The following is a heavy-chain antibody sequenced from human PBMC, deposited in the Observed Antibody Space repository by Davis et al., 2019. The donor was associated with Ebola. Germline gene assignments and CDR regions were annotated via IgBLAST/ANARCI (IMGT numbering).Heavy chain of an antibody. D-gene: IGHD3-10*01. CDR2: INPSGGVT. J-gene: IGHJ4*02. Sequence: AASVKVSCKASGYTFTNNYLHWLRQAPGQSLEWLGIINPSGGVTNYAQKFQGRVTMTRDTATGTVHMELSSLRSEDTAVYYCARGFYGSGTDYTSSYYFDNWGQGTLVTVSS. CDR1: GYTFTNNY. V-gene: IGHV1-46*01. CDR3: ARGFYGSGTDYTSSYYFDN.